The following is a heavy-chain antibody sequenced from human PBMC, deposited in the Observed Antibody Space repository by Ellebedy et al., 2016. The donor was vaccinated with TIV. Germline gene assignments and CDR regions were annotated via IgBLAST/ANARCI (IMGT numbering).Heavy chain of an antibody. J-gene: IGHJ4*02. CDR1: GFTFGNSD. Sequence: PGGSLRLSCAAPGFTFGNSDMHGVRQAPGKGLEWVANIKQDVSAKYYVDSVRGRFTISRDNGKNSLYLQMTSLRVEDRSVYYCGRGDGFIWDYWGQGTLVTVSS. D-gene: IGHD3-10*01. V-gene: IGHV3-7*01. CDR2: IKQDVSAK. CDR3: GRGDGFIWDY.